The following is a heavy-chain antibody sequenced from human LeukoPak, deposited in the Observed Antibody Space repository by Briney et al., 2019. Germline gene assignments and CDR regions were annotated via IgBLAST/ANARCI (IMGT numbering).Heavy chain of an antibody. V-gene: IGHV1-2*02. CDR2: INPNSGGT. CDR3: ARARRGYYYDSSGYSQLLNY. J-gene: IGHJ4*02. D-gene: IGHD3-22*01. CDR1: GGTFSSYA. Sequence: ASVKVSCKASGGTFSSYAISWVRQAAGQGLEWMGWINPNSGGTNYAQKFQGRVTMTRDTSISTAYMELSRLRSDDTAVYYCARARRGYYYDSSGYSQLLNYWGQGTLVTVSS.